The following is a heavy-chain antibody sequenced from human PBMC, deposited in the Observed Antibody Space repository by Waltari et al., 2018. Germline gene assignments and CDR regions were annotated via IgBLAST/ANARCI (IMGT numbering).Heavy chain of an antibody. CDR2: IVPIVGTA. CDR1: GGTFSSYA. Sequence: QVQLVQSGAEVKKPGSSVKVSCKASGGTFSSYAISWVRQAPGQGLDWMGGIVPIVGTANYAQKVQGRGTITADESTSTAYMELSSLRSEDTAVYYCARGMNGDSRFDPWGQGTLVTVSS. CDR3: ARGMNGDSRFDP. J-gene: IGHJ5*02. V-gene: IGHV1-69*12. D-gene: IGHD4-17*01.